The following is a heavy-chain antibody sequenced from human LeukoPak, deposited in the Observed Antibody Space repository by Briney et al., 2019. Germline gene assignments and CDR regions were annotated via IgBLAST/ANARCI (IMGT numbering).Heavy chain of an antibody. V-gene: IGHV3-53*01. CDR1: GFTDSSNY. J-gene: IGHJ4*02. Sequence: PGGSLRLSCAASGFTDSSNYMSWVRQAPGKGLEWVSVIYSGGSTYYADSVKGRFTISRDNSKNTLYLQMNSLRAEDTAVYYCARDEGSSGGGGDYWGQGTLVTVSS. D-gene: IGHD6-19*01. CDR2: IYSGGST. CDR3: ARDEGSSGGGGDY.